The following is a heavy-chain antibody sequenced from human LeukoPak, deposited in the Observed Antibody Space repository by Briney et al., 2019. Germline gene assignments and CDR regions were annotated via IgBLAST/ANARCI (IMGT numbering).Heavy chain of an antibody. Sequence: ASVKVSCKASGYTFTSYGVSWVRQAPGQGLERMGWISGSNGNTDYAQKLQGRVTMTTDTSTSTAYMELRSLRSDDTAVYYCARYPLSYSNNWHYYFDYWGQGTLLTVSS. J-gene: IGHJ4*02. CDR1: GYTFTSYG. CDR3: ARYPLSYSNNWHYYFDY. CDR2: ISGSNGNT. D-gene: IGHD1-1*01. V-gene: IGHV1-18*01.